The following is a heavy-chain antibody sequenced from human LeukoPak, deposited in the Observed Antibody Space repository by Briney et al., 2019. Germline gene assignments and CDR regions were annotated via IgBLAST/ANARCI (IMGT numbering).Heavy chain of an antibody. V-gene: IGHV3-23*01. Sequence: GSLRLSCAASGFTFNSYAMSWVRQTPGKGLEWVSAISSSGAATYYAASVKGRFTISRDNSKNTEYLQMNSLRAEDTAVYYCARGPGNWKSGSYYMDYWGQGSLVTVSS. D-gene: IGHD1-26*01. CDR1: GFTFNSYA. J-gene: IGHJ4*02. CDR2: ISSSGAAT. CDR3: ARGPGNWKSGSYYMDY.